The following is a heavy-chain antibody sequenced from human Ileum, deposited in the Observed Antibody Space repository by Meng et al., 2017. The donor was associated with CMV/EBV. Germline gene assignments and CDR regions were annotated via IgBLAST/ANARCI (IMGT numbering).Heavy chain of an antibody. D-gene: IGHD3-22*01. V-gene: IGHV4-4*07. J-gene: IGHJ4*02. CDR1: GDSISNYY. Sequence: QVHLQGSGPGLVRPSKTLSPTCTVSGDSISNYYWSWNRQPAGKKLEWIGRISSSGNTNYTPSLKSRVIMSLDTSNNQFFLKLTSVTAADTALYYCARGESRGYYYFDYWGQGILVTVSS. CDR2: ISSSGNT. CDR3: ARGESRGYYYFDY.